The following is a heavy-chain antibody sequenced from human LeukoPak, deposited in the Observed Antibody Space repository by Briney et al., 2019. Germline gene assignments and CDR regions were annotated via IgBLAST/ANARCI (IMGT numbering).Heavy chain of an antibody. V-gene: IGHV3-9*01. J-gene: IGHJ4*02. D-gene: IGHD6-6*01. CDR3: ARMSSPRSHIAARRGYFDY. Sequence: PGGSLRLSCAASGFTFGDYAMHWVRQAPGKGLEWVSGISWNSGSIGYADSVKGRFTISRDNAKNSLYLQMNSLRAEDTAVYYCARMSSPRSHIAARRGYFDYWGQGTLVTVSS. CDR1: GFTFGDYA. CDR2: ISWNSGSI.